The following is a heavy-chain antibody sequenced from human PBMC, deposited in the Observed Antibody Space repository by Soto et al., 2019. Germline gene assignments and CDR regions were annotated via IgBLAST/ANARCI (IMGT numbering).Heavy chain of an antibody. CDR1: GGSFSGFY. Sequence: SETLSLTCAVYGGSFSGFYWSWIRQAPGKGLKRIGEIKHSGRTNYNPSLKSRVTISVDPSKNQFSLNLSSVTAADTSVYYCARVVLQYFDRLSVPKYFDSWGQGRLVSVSS. CDR3: ARVVLQYFDRLSVPKYFDS. V-gene: IGHV4-34*01. CDR2: IKHSGRT. J-gene: IGHJ4*02. D-gene: IGHD3-9*01.